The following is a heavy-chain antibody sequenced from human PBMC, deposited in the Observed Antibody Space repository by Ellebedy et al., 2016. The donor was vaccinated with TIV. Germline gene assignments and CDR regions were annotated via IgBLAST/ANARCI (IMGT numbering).Heavy chain of an antibody. CDR2: INHSGST. Sequence: MPSETLSLTCAVYGGSFSGYYWSWIRQSTGKGLQWIGEINHSGSTNYNPSLKSRVTVSVDTSKNQFSLNLSTVTAADTAVYYCARASDSSGYFYDALWFDPWGQGTLVTVSS. CDR1: GGSFSGYY. D-gene: IGHD3-22*01. J-gene: IGHJ5*02. V-gene: IGHV4-34*01. CDR3: ARASDSSGYFYDALWFDP.